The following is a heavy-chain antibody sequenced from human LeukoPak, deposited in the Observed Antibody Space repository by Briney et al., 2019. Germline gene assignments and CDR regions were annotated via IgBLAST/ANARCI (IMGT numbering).Heavy chain of an antibody. CDR2: ISSSGTYI. J-gene: IGHJ5*02. V-gene: IGHV3-11*01. CDR1: GFTFSDFN. Sequence: GGSLRLSCAASGFTFSDFNMSWIRQAPGKGLELVSYISSSGTYIYYADSVKGRFTISRDNAKNSLYMQMNNLRAEDTAVYYCARGNWFDPWGQGTLVTVSS. CDR3: ARGNWFDP.